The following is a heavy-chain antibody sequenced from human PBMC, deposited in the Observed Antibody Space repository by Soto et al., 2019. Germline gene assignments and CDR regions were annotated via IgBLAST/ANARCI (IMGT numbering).Heavy chain of an antibody. CDR2: ISYDGSNK. V-gene: IGHV3-30*18. CDR3: AKDEDIASEGEPEKTIAY. J-gene: IGHJ4*02. CDR1: GFTFSSYG. D-gene: IGHD2-15*01. Sequence: QVQLVESGGGVVQPGRSLRLSCAASGFTFSSYGMHWVRQAPGKGLEWVAVISYDGSNKYYADSVKGRFTISRDNSKNKLYLKMNSLRAEDTAVYYCAKDEDIASEGEPEKTIAYWGQGTLVTVSS.